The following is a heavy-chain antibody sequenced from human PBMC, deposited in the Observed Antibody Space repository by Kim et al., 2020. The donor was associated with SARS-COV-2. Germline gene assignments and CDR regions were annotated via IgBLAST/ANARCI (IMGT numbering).Heavy chain of an antibody. CDR3: AKDFRSSGSSWVYYYYYYGMDV. J-gene: IGHJ6*02. Sequence: GGSLRLSCAASGFTFSSYGMHWVRQAPGKGLEWVAVISYDGSNKYYADSVKGRFTISRDNSKNTLYLQMNSLRAEDTAVYYCAKDFRSSGSSWVYYYYYYGMDVWGQGTTVTVSS. D-gene: IGHD6-13*01. CDR1: GFTFSSYG. V-gene: IGHV3-30*18. CDR2: ISYDGSNK.